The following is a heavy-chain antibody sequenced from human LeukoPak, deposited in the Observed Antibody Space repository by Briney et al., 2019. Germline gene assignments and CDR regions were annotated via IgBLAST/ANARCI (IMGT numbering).Heavy chain of an antibody. CDR2: INQDGHEK. CDR1: AFTFSSYW. Sequence: LTGGSLRLSCPATAFTFSSYWMSWVRQAPGKGLEWVANINQDGHEKYYVDSVKGRFTISRDNAKNSLYLQMSSLRAEDTAVYYCATGGGWNDPPYWGQGTLVTVSS. V-gene: IGHV3-7*05. J-gene: IGHJ4*02. CDR3: ATGGGWNDPPY. D-gene: IGHD1-1*01.